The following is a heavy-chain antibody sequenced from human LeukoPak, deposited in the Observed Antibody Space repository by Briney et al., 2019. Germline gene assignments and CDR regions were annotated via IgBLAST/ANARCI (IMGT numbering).Heavy chain of an antibody. CDR3: AATIAADTAYYGLDV. V-gene: IGHV1-58*02. CDR2: VVVGGGNT. D-gene: IGHD6-13*01. CDR1: GFTFTSSA. J-gene: IGHJ6*02. Sequence: SVKVSCKASGFTFTSSAMQWVRQARGQRLEWIGWVVVGGGNTNYAQKFQERVTITRDMSTSTAYMELSSLRSEDTAVYYCAATIAADTAYYGLDVWGQGTTVTVSS.